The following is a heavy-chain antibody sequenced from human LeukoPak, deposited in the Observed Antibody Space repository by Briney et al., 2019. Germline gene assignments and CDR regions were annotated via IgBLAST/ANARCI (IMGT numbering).Heavy chain of an antibody. J-gene: IGHJ3*02. CDR1: GFTFSDYY. V-gene: IGHV3-11*06. D-gene: IGHD3-10*01. Sequence: GGSLRLSCAASGFTFSDYYMSWIRQAPGRGLEWVSYISSSSSYTNYADSVKGRLTISRDNAKNSLYLQMNSLRAEDTAVYYCARGGGITMVRGVSDAFDIWGQGTMVTVSS. CDR3: ARGGGITMVRGVSDAFDI. CDR2: ISSSSSYT.